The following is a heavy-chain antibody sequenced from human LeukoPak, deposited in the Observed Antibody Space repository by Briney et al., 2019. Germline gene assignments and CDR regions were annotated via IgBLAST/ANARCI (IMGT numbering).Heavy chain of an antibody. CDR3: ASRGIAARPGGGADY. CDR2: INHSGST. J-gene: IGHJ4*02. Sequence: SETLSLTCAVYGGSFSGYYWSWIRQPPWKGLEWIGEINHSGSTNYNPSLKSRVTISVDTSKNQFSLKLSSVTAADTAVYYCASRGIAARPGGGADYWGQGTLVTVSS. CDR1: GGSFSGYY. D-gene: IGHD6-6*01. V-gene: IGHV4-34*01.